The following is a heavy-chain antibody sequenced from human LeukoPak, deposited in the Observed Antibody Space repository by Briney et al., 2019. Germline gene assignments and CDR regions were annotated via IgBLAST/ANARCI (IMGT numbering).Heavy chain of an antibody. CDR1: GFTFSSYA. J-gene: IGHJ5*02. CDR2: ISGSGGST. D-gene: IGHD2-2*01. V-gene: IGHV3-23*01. Sequence: PGGSLRLSCAASGFTFSSYAMSWVRQAPGKGLEWVSGISGSGGSTNYADSVKGRFAISRDNSKNTLYLQMNSLRAEDTAVYYCAKVRAWVVPAAYNWSDPWGQGTLVTVSS. CDR3: AKVRAWVVPAAYNWSDP.